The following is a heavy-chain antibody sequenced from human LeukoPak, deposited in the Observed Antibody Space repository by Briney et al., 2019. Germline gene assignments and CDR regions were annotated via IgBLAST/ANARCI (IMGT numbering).Heavy chain of an antibody. D-gene: IGHD3-10*01. V-gene: IGHV3-48*03. CDR1: GSTFSSYE. CDR2: ISSSGNTI. Sequence: GGSLRLSCAASGSTFSSYEMNWVRQAPGKGLEWVSYISSSGNTIYYADSVKGRFTISRDNSKNTLYLQMNSLRAEDTAVYYCAREALGGGGYWGQGTLVTVSS. J-gene: IGHJ4*02. CDR3: AREALGGGGY.